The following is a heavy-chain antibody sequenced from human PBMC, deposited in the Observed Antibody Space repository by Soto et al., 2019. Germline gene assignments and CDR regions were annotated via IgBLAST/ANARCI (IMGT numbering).Heavy chain of an antibody. Sequence: GGSLRLSCAASGFTFSSYAMHWVRQAPGKGLEWVAVISYDGSNKYYADSVKGRFTISRDNSKNTLYLQMNSLRAEDTAVYYCASHRDYGHRYPMAFDIWGQGTMVTVSS. CDR3: ASHRDYGHRYPMAFDI. J-gene: IGHJ3*02. CDR2: ISYDGSNK. V-gene: IGHV3-30-3*01. D-gene: IGHD4-17*01. CDR1: GFTFSSYA.